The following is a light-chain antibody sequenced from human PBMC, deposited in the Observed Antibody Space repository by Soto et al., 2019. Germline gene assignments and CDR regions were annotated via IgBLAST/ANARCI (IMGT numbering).Light chain of an antibody. CDR1: SSDVGTYNY. CDR3: SSYTSSSTLYV. Sequence: QSALTQPASVSGSPGQSITISCTGTSSDVGTYNYVSWYQQHPGKAPKLIIYDDSNRPSGVSNRFSGSKSGNTASLTISGLQAEDEADYYCSSYTSSSTLYVFATGTKLTVL. CDR2: DDS. V-gene: IGLV2-14*01. J-gene: IGLJ1*01.